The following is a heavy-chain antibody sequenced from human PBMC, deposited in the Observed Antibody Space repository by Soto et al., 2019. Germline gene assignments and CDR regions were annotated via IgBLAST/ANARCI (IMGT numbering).Heavy chain of an antibody. CDR3: ATMKGGYQYYSYGMDV. V-gene: IGHV1-69*12. CDR2: IIPIFGTA. CDR1: GGTFSSYA. J-gene: IGHJ6*02. Sequence: QVQLVQSGAEVKKPGSSVKVSCKASGGTFSSYAISWVRQAPGQGLEWMGGIIPIFGTANYATKFQGRGTIPADESTSTAYMELSSLRSEDTAVYYCATMKGGYQYYSYGMDVWGQGTTVTVSS. D-gene: IGHD3-16*02.